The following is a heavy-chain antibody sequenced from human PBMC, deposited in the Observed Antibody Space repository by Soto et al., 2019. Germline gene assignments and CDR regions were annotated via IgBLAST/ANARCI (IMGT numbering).Heavy chain of an antibody. J-gene: IGHJ5*02. CDR3: ARDRYSGSYPSNWFDP. V-gene: IGHV4-59*01. CDR2: IYYSGST. Sequence: SETLSLTCTVSGGSIGSYYWSWIRQPPGKGLEWIGYIYYSGSTNYNPSLKSRVTISVDTSKNQFSLKLSSVTAADTAVYYCARDRYSGSYPSNWFDPWGQGTLVTVSS. CDR1: GGSIGSYY. D-gene: IGHD1-26*01.